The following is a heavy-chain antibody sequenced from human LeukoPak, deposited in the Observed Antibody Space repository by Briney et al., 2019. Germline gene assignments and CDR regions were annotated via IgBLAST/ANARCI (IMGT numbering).Heavy chain of an antibody. Sequence: ASVKVSCKASGYTFTRFYMHWVRQAPGQGLEWMGIINPSGGSTSYAQKFQGRVTMTRDTSTSTAYMELRSLRSDDTAVYYCARDRDDMTSDAFDIWGQGTMVTVSS. CDR1: GYTFTRFY. CDR3: ARDRDDMTSDAFDI. CDR2: INPSGGST. D-gene: IGHD3-22*01. J-gene: IGHJ3*02. V-gene: IGHV1-46*01.